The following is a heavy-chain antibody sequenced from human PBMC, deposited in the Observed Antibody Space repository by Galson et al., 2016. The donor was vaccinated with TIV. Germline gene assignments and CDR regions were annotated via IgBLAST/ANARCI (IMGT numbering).Heavy chain of an antibody. CDR1: EITVSRNY. D-gene: IGHD3-22*01. CDR3: ARDRFFDASGYYYYYYGMDV. CDR2: IYSSGDT. V-gene: IGHV3-66*03. J-gene: IGHJ6*02. Sequence: SLRLSCAASEITVSRNYMSWVRQAPGGGLERVSTIYSSGDTYYADSVKGRFTISRDNSKNTLYLQMSGLRTEDTAVYYCARDRFFDASGYYYYYYGMDVWGQGTTVTVSS.